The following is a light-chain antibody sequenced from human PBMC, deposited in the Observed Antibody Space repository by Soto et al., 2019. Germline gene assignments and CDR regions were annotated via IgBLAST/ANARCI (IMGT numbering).Light chain of an antibody. V-gene: IGKV3-20*01. Sequence: EIVLTQSPATLSLSPGERATLSCRASQSVGSSFLAWYQQKPGQAPRLLISATYSRATGIPDRFSGSGSGTDFTLTISRLEPDDLAVYFCQQFETSTLTFGGGTKVEIK. J-gene: IGKJ4*01. CDR1: QSVGSSF. CDR2: ATY. CDR3: QQFETSTLT.